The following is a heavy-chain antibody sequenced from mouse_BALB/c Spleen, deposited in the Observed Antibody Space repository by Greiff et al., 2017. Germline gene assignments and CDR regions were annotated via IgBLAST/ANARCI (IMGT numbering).Heavy chain of an antibody. D-gene: IGHD1-2*01. CDR2: ISSGSSTI. CDR1: GFTFSSFG. J-gene: IGHJ4*01. V-gene: IGHV5-17*02. CDR3: ARPLLRLRAMDY. Sequence: EVQRVESGGGLVQPGGSRKLSCAASGFTFSSFGMHWVRQTPEKGLEWVAYISSGSSTIYYADTVKGRFTISRDNPKNTLFLQMTSLRSEDTAMYYCARPLLRLRAMDYWGQGTSVTVSS.